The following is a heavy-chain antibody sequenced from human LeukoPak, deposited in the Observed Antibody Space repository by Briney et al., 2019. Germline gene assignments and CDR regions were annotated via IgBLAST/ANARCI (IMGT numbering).Heavy chain of an antibody. CDR1: GFTFSSYW. CDR3: ARDGIYGDYDY. J-gene: IGHJ4*02. Sequence: GGSLRLSCAAAGFTFSSYWMSWVRQAPGKGLEGVANIKQDGSDTYYVDSVKGRFTISRDNAKNSLYLQMNSLRAEDTAVYYCARDGIYGDYDYWGQGTLVTVSS. V-gene: IGHV3-7*01. D-gene: IGHD4-17*01. CDR2: IKQDGSDT.